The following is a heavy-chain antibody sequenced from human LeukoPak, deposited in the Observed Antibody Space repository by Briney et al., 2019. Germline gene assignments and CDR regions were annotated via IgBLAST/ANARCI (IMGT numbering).Heavy chain of an antibody. CDR3: ARHVPRFDLFAYYYDSRTVFDT. J-gene: IGHJ5*02. Sequence: LSLTPTTSRGSMTGYYWICIPRPPGPQLECIRDSYYSATTISTPSLRSRVTTSVCTSKYQFSLKLSSVTSADTGVYYCARHVPRFDLFAYYYDSRTVFDTWGQGALVTVSS. D-gene: IGHD3-22*01. CDR1: RGSMTGYY. CDR2: SYYSATT. V-gene: IGHV4-59*08.